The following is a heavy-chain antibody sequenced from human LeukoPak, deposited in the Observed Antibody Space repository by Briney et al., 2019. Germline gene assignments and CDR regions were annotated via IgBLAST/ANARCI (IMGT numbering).Heavy chain of an antibody. D-gene: IGHD3-16*01. CDR2: IYSGGST. CDR1: GFTVSSYY. Sequence: SGGSLRLSCAASGFTVSSYYMSWVRQAPGKGLEWVSVIYSGGSTYYADSVKGRFTISRDNSKNTLYLQMNSLRAEDTAVYYCAGGGAKTPFDYWGQGTLVTVSS. J-gene: IGHJ4*02. CDR3: AGGGAKTPFDY. V-gene: IGHV3-53*01.